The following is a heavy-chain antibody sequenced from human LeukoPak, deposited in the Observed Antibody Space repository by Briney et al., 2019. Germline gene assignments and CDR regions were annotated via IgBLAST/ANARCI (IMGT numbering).Heavy chain of an antibody. Sequence: PGGSLRLSCAASGFTFSSYAMYWVRQAPGKGLQWVSTISDSGGTSYYADSVKGRFTISRDNSKNTLFLQMNSLRAEDTAMYYCAKSLSSGRTYWGQGTLVTVSS. J-gene: IGHJ4*02. V-gene: IGHV3-23*01. CDR3: AKSLSSGRTY. CDR1: GFTFSSYA. D-gene: IGHD3-10*01. CDR2: ISDSGGTS.